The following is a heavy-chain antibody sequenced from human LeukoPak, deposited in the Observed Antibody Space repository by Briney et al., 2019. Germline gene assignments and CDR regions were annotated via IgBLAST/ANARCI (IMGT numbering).Heavy chain of an antibody. D-gene: IGHD5-18*01. Sequence: SETLSLTCTVSGGSISSGGYYWSWIRQRPGKGLEWIGYIYYSGSTYYNPSLKSRVTISVDTSKNQFSLKLSSVTAADTAVYYCARSLPSETAMAALWFDPWGQGTLVTVSS. J-gene: IGHJ5*02. V-gene: IGHV4-31*03. CDR1: GGSISSGGYY. CDR3: ARSLPSETAMAALWFDP. CDR2: IYYSGST.